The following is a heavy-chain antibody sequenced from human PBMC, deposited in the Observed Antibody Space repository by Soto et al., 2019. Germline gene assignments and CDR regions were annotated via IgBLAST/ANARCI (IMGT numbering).Heavy chain of an antibody. V-gene: IGHV1-8*01. CDR3: AKVSRKGSAIDFDY. J-gene: IGHJ4*02. CDR1: GYTFSNYD. Sequence: QVQLVQSGAELKKPGASVKVSCKASGYTFSNYDMNWVRQATGQGPEWIGWVNPNNGDTGYAQKFQGRFTLTTDIATTKAYLELTSLRSEDTAIYYWAKVSRKGSAIDFDYWGQGTLITVSS. D-gene: IGHD3-10*01. CDR2: VNPNNGDT.